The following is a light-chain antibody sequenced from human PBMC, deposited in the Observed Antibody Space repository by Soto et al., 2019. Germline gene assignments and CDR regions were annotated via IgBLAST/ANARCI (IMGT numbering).Light chain of an antibody. CDR2: GAT. CDR1: SSDIGTYNL. J-gene: IGLJ1*01. V-gene: IGLV2-23*01. CDR3: CSYAGRSTYV. Sequence: QSALTQPASVSGSPGQSITISCIGTSSDIGTYNLVSWYQQHPGKAPKLMIYGATTRPSGISDRFSGSRSGNTASLTISGLQAEEEGDYYCCSYAGRSTYVFGTATKVTVL.